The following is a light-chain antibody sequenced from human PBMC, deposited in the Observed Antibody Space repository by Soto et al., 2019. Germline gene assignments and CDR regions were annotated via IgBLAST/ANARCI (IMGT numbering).Light chain of an antibody. Sequence: EIVMTQSPATLSVSAGERATLSCRASQSVSSNLAWYQQKPGQAPRLLIYGASTRATGIPARVSGSGSGTEFTLTISSLQSEDFALYYCQQYNNWPATFGQGTKVEIK. V-gene: IGKV3-15*01. CDR1: QSVSSN. CDR3: QQYNNWPAT. CDR2: GAS. J-gene: IGKJ1*01.